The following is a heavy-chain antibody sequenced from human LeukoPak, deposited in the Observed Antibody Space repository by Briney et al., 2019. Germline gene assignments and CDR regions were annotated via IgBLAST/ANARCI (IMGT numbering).Heavy chain of an antibody. CDR1: GFTFSGYG. J-gene: IGHJ4*02. CDR2: ISYDGSNK. D-gene: IGHD4-17*01. V-gene: IGHV3-30*18. CDR3: AKEDGDYGDLYDY. Sequence: GSLRLSCAASGFTFSGYGMHWVRQASGKGLEWVAVISYDGSNKYYADSVKGRFTISRDNSKNTLYLQMNSLRAEDTAVYYCAKEDGDYGDLYDYWGQGTLVTVSS.